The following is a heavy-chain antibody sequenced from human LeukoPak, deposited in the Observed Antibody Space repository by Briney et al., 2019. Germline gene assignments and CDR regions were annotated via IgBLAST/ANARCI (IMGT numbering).Heavy chain of an antibody. V-gene: IGHV4-39*01. CDR1: GGSISSSSYY. Sequence: SQTLSLTCTVSGGSISSSSYYWGWIRQPPGKGLEWIGSIYYSGSTYYNPSLKSRVTISVDTSKNQFSLKLSSVTAADTAVYYCARRDYYDSSIDYWGQGTLVTVSS. D-gene: IGHD3-22*01. CDR2: IYYSGST. J-gene: IGHJ4*02. CDR3: ARRDYYDSSIDY.